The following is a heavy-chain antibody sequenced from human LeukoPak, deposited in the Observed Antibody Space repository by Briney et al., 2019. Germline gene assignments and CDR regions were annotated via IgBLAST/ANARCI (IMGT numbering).Heavy chain of an antibody. CDR3: ARDPPAVLIDTYG. D-gene: IGHD2-8*01. CDR2: IYSGGST. Sequence: PGGSLRLSCAASGFTVSSNYMSWVRQAPGKGPEWVSVIYSGGSTYYADSVKGRFTISRDNSKNLVYLQMNSLRAEDTAMYYCARDPPAVLIDTYGWGQGTLVTVSS. V-gene: IGHV3-66*01. J-gene: IGHJ4*02. CDR1: GFTVSSNY.